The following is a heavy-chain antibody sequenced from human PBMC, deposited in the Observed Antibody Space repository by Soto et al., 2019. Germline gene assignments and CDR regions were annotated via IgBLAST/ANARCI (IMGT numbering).Heavy chain of an antibody. V-gene: IGHV2-5*01. CDR3: AHHTIEPTNNWFDP. CDR2: IYWNDDK. CDR1: GFSLTTSGVG. D-gene: IGHD1-1*01. Sequence: SGPTLVNPTQTLTLTCTFSGFSLTTSGVGVGWIRQPPGKALEWLALIYWNDDKRYSPSLKGRLTITKDTSKNQVVLAMTNMDPVDTATYYCAHHTIEPTNNWFDPWGPGALVTVSS. J-gene: IGHJ5*02.